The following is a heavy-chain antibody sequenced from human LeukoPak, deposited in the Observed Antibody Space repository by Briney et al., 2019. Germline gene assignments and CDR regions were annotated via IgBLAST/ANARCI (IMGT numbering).Heavy chain of an antibody. CDR2: ISYDGSNK. CDR3: ARAGDYGDLNWFDP. J-gene: IGHJ5*02. V-gene: IGHV3-30-3*01. D-gene: IGHD4-17*01. Sequence: SGRSLRLSCAASGFTFSSYAMHWVRQAPGKGLEWVAVISYDGSNKYYADSVKGRFTISRDNSKNTLYLQMNSLRAEDTAVYYCARAGDYGDLNWFDPWGQGTLVTVSS. CDR1: GFTFSSYA.